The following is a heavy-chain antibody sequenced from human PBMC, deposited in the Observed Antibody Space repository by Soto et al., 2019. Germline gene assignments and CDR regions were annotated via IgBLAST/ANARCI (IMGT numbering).Heavy chain of an antibody. Sequence: QVQLVQSGAEVKKPGASVKVSCKASGYTFTSYDINWVRQATGRGLEWMGWMNPNSGNTGYAQKFQGRVTMTRNTSISTAYMELSSLRSEDTAVYYCARGLWFGELVSEYLYYWFDPWGQGTLVTVSS. CDR3: ARGLWFGELVSEYLYYWFDP. CDR1: GYTFTSYD. J-gene: IGHJ5*02. D-gene: IGHD3-10*01. CDR2: MNPNSGNT. V-gene: IGHV1-8*01.